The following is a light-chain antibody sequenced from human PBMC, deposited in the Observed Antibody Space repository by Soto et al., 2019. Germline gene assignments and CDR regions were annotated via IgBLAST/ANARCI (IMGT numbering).Light chain of an antibody. V-gene: IGKV3-15*01. CDR1: QSVSSN. Sequence: EIVMTQSPATLSVSPGERATLSCRASQSVSSNLAWYQNRPGQAPRLLIYGASTRATDIPARFSGSGSATEITPTISSMQSEDSAVYYCQQYNNWPRGTLGQGTKLQIK. J-gene: IGKJ2*01. CDR3: QQYNNWPRGT. CDR2: GAS.